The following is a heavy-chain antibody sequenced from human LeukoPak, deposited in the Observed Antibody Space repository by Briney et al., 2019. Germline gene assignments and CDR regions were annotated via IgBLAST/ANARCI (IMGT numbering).Heavy chain of an antibody. CDR3: ARGSEAVIVVAIDY. CDR2: INHSGST. Sequence: SETLSLTCAVYGGSFSDYSWSWIRQPPGKGLEWIGEINHSGSTNYNPSLKSRVTISVDTSKNQFSLKLSSVTAADTAVYYCARGSEAVIVVAIDYWGQGTLVTVSS. V-gene: IGHV4-34*01. J-gene: IGHJ4*02. CDR1: GGSFSDYS. D-gene: IGHD3-22*01.